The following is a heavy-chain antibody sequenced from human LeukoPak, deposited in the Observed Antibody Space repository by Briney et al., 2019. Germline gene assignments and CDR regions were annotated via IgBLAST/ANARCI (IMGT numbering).Heavy chain of an antibody. J-gene: IGHJ4*02. CDR1: GYTFTSYD. CDR2: MNPNSGNT. D-gene: IGHD3-10*01. V-gene: IGHV1-8*01. CDR3: ARGGYYGSGSYGRIDY. Sequence: PGASVKVSCKASGYTFTSYDINWVRQATGQGLEWMGWMNPNSGNTGYAQKFQGRVTMTRNTSISTAYMELSSLRSEDTAVYYCARGGYYGSGSYGRIDYWGQGTLVTVSS.